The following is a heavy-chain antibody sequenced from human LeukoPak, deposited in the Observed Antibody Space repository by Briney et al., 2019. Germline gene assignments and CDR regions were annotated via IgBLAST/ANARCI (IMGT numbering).Heavy chain of an antibody. CDR1: GYTFTSYG. D-gene: IGHD2-2*01. CDR3: ARDTRHRYCSSTSCYRGWLDP. Sequence: SVKVSCKASGYTFTSYGISWVRQAPGQGLEWMGGIIPIFGTANYAQKFQGRVTITADESTSTAYMELSSLRSEDTAVYYCARDTRHRYCSSTSCYRGWLDPWGQGTLVTVSS. V-gene: IGHV1-69*13. CDR2: IIPIFGTA. J-gene: IGHJ5*02.